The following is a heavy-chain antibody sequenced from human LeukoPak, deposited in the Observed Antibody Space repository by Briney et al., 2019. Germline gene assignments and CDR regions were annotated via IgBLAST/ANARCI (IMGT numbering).Heavy chain of an antibody. D-gene: IGHD1-14*01. CDR1: GGTFSSYA. Sequence: ASVKVSCKASGGTFSSYAISWVRQAPGQRLEWMGWINAGNGNTKYSQKFQGRVTITRDTSASTAYMELSSLRSEDTAVYYCAGDLTQDYYYYYMDVWGKGTTVTVSS. J-gene: IGHJ6*03. CDR3: AGDLTQDYYYYYMDV. V-gene: IGHV1-3*01. CDR2: INAGNGNT.